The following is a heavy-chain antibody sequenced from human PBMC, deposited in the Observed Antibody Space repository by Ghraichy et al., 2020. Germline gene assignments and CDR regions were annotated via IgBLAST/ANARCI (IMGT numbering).Heavy chain of an antibody. CDR3: ARALQTQYYYDSSGTFDY. Sequence: ASVKVSCKASGYTFTSYAMHWVRQAPGQRLEWMGWINAGNGNTKYSQKFQGRVTITRVTSASTAYMELSSLRSEDTAVYYCARALQTQYYYDSSGTFDYWGQGTLVTVSS. V-gene: IGHV1-3*01. D-gene: IGHD3-22*01. J-gene: IGHJ4*02. CDR1: GYTFTSYA. CDR2: INAGNGNT.